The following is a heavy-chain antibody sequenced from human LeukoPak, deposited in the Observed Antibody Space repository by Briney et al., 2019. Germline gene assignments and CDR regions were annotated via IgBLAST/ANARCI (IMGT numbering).Heavy chain of an antibody. Sequence: GRSLRLSCAASGSTFGDYAMHWVRQAPGKGLEWVSGISWNSGSIGYADSVKGRFTISRDNAKNSLYLQMNSLRAGDTALHYCAKGGYSSGYSGYYFDYWGQGTLVTVSS. CDR2: ISWNSGSI. V-gene: IGHV3-9*01. J-gene: IGHJ4*02. D-gene: IGHD3-22*01. CDR1: GSTFGDYA. CDR3: AKGGYSSGYSGYYFDY.